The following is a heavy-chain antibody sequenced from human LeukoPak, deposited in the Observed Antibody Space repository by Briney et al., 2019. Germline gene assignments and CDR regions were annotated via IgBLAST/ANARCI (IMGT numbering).Heavy chain of an antibody. Sequence: GGSLRLSCAASGFTFSSYEMNWVRQAPGKGLEWVSYISSSGSTIYYADSVKGRFTISRDNAKNSLYLQMNSLRAEDTAVYYCARDHSLGVTAAEEIGYWGQGTLVTVSS. CDR2: ISSSGSTI. J-gene: IGHJ4*02. CDR1: GFTFSSYE. CDR3: ARDHSLGVTAAEEIGY. D-gene: IGHD6-13*01. V-gene: IGHV3-48*03.